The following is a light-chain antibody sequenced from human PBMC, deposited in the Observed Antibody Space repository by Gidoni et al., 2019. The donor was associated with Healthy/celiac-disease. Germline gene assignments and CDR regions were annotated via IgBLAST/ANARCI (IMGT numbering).Light chain of an antibody. CDR1: QSVSSY. Sequence: EIVWTQSPATLSLSPGERDTLSCRASQSVSSYLAWYQQKPGHAPRLLIYDASNRSTGIPARFSGSGSGTDFPLTISILEPEDFAVYYCQQRSNWPPALTFGGGTKVEIK. CDR2: DAS. V-gene: IGKV3-11*01. CDR3: QQRSNWPPALT. J-gene: IGKJ4*01.